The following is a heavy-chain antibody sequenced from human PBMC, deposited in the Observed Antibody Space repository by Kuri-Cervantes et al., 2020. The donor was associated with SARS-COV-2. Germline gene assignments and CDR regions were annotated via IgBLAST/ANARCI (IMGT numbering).Heavy chain of an antibody. CDR3: ASQGRGYSSSGNSCFFDY. CDR2: ISSSSSTI. J-gene: IGHJ4*02. D-gene: IGHD6-13*01. CDR1: GFTFSSYS. V-gene: IGHV3-48*04. Sequence: GGSLRLSCAASGFTFSSYSMNWVRQAPGKGLEWVSYISSSSSTIYYADSVKGRFTISRDNAKNSLYLQMNSLRAEDTAVYYCASQGRGYSSSGNSCFFDYWSQGTLVTVSS.